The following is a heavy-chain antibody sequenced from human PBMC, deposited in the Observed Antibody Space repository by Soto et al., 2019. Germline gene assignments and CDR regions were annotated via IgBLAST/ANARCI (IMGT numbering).Heavy chain of an antibody. Sequence: QVQLVQSGAEVKKPGASVKVSCKASGYTFTSYAMHWVRQAPGQRLEWMGWINAGNGNTKYSQKFQGRVTITRDTSASTAYTELRSLRSEDTAVYYCASSYDYESSGYSGLYYYYGMDVWGQGTTVTVSS. CDR1: GYTFTSYA. D-gene: IGHD3-22*01. CDR2: INAGNGNT. V-gene: IGHV1-3*01. J-gene: IGHJ6*02. CDR3: ASSYDYESSGYSGLYYYYGMDV.